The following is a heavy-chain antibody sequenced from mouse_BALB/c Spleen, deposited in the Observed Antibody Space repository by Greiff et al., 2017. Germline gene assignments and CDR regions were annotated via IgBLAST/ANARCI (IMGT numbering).Heavy chain of an antibody. V-gene: IGHV5-6-4*01. J-gene: IGHJ4*01. Sequence: EVKVVESGGGLVKPGGSLKLSCAASGFTFSSYTMSWVRQTPEKRLEWVATISSGGSYTYYPDSVKGRFTISRDNAKNTLYLQMSSLKSEDTAMYYCTRSTMITRAMDYWGQGTSVTVSS. D-gene: IGHD2-4*01. CDR2: ISSGGSYT. CDR1: GFTFSSYT. CDR3: TRSTMITRAMDY.